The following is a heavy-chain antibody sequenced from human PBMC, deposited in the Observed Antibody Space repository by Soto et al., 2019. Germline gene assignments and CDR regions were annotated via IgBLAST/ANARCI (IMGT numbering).Heavy chain of an antibody. CDR3: ATRPRALLTFDY. CDR1: GFIFSNYV. J-gene: IGHJ4*02. CDR2: ISDSGGTS. D-gene: IGHD1-26*01. Sequence: EVQLVDSGGGLVQPGGSLRLSCAASGFIFSNYVMSWVRQAPGKGLEWVSSISDSGGTSYYADSVKGRFTISRDNPKNTLSLQMNSLRAEDTAISYCATRPRALLTFDYWGQGTLVTVSS. V-gene: IGHV3-23*04.